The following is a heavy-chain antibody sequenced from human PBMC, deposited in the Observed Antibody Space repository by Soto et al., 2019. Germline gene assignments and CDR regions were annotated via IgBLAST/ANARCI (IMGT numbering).Heavy chain of an antibody. CDR2: ISGGGANT. CDR1: GFTFSSYA. CDR3: SKDSGFYASGSYGRH. D-gene: IGHD3-10*01. V-gene: IGHV3-23*01. J-gene: IGHJ4*02. Sequence: EVQLLESGGGLVQPGGSVRLSCAASGFTFSSYAMNWVRQAPGKGLEWVSTISGGGANTYYADSVKGRFTISRDNSRNTLSLQMNSLRAEDSAVYYCSKDSGFYASGSYGRHWGQATLVTVSS.